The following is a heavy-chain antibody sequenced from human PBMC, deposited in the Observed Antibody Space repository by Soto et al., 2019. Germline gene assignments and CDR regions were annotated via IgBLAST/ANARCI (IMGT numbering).Heavy chain of an antibody. D-gene: IGHD1-26*01. V-gene: IGHV1-69*13. J-gene: IGHJ5*02. CDR2: IIPIFGTA. CDR1: GGTFSSYA. CDR3: ARDGKVSGSATHWFDP. Sequence: SVKVSCKASGGTFSSYAISWVRQAPGQGLEWMGGIIPIFGTANYAQKFQGRVTITADESTSTAYMELSSLRSEDTAVYYCARDGKVSGSATHWFDPWGQGTLVTVSS.